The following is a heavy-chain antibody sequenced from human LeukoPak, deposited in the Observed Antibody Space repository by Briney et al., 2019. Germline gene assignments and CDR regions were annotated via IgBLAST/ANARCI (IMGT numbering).Heavy chain of an antibody. CDR3: ARELIVGATWHYYYYMDV. CDR2: IKQDGSEK. D-gene: IGHD1-26*01. J-gene: IGHJ6*03. CDR1: GFTFSSYW. Sequence: GGSLRLSCAASGFTFSSYWMSWVRQAPGKGLEWVANIKQDGSEKYYVDSVKGRFTISRDNAKNSLYLQMNRLRAEDTAVYYCARELIVGATWHYYYYMDVWGKGTTVTVSS. V-gene: IGHV3-7*01.